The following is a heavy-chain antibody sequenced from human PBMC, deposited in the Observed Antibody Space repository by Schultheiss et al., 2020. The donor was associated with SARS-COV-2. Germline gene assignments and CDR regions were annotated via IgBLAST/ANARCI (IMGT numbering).Heavy chain of an antibody. J-gene: IGHJ5*02. D-gene: IGHD4-17*01. CDR1: GFTFSSYA. CDR3: ARSHDYGDYTSWFDP. CDR2: IWYDGSNK. V-gene: IGHV3-30*07. Sequence: GGSLRLSCAASGFTFSSYAMHWVRQAPGKGLEWVAVIWYDGSNKYYADSVKGRFTISRDNAKNSLYLQMNSLRAEDTAVYYCARSHDYGDYTSWFDPWGQGTLVTVSS.